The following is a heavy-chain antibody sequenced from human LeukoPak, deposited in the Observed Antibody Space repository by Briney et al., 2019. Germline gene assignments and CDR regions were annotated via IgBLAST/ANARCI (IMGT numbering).Heavy chain of an antibody. D-gene: IGHD3-3*01. CDR1: GFTFSDYW. CDR2: ISYDGSNK. V-gene: IGHV3-30*18. Sequence: PGGSLRLSCAVSGFTFSDYWMSWVRQAPGKGLEWVAVISYDGSNKYYADSVKGRFTISRDNSKNTLYLQMNSLIAEDTAVYYCAKDRRGRATIFGVVIVTGFDYWGQGTLVTVSS. J-gene: IGHJ4*02. CDR3: AKDRRGRATIFGVVIVTGFDY.